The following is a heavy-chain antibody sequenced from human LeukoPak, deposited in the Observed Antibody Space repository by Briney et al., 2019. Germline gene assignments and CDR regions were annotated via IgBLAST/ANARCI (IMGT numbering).Heavy chain of an antibody. V-gene: IGHV3-20*04. D-gene: IGHD2-2*01. Sequence: GGSLRLSCAASGFTLDDYGMSWVRQAPGKGLEWVSGINWNGGSTGYADSVKGRFTISRDNAKNSLYLQMNSLRAEDTALYYLAKVSRALNYYYYYYMDGWGKGTTVTVSS. CDR1: GFTLDDYG. CDR3: AKVSRALNYYYYYYMDG. J-gene: IGHJ6*03. CDR2: INWNGGST.